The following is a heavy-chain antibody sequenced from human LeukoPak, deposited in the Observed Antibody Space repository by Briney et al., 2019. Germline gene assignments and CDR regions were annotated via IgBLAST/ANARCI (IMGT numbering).Heavy chain of an antibody. Sequence: GGSLRLSCAASGFTFSSYGMHWVRQAPGKGLEWVAVISYDGSNKYYADSVKGRFTISRDNSKNSLYLQLNNLRADDTAIYYCAKGFGSSWFHDAFDIWGQGTMVTVSS. D-gene: IGHD6-13*01. V-gene: IGHV3-30*18. CDR2: ISYDGSNK. CDR3: AKGFGSSWFHDAFDI. CDR1: GFTFSSYG. J-gene: IGHJ3*02.